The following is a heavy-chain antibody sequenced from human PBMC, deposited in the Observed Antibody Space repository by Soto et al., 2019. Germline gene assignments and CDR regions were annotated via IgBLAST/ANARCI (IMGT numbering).Heavy chain of an antibody. CDR1: GFTFSNYA. V-gene: IGHV3-23*01. Sequence: GSLRLSCAASGFTFSNYAMNWVRQAPGKGLEWVSAISGNGANTYYAESVKGRFTLSRENSKNTLYLQMNSLRAEDTAVYYCASADYFYDSNGYSGPLKSWGQGTLVTVSS. CDR3: ASADYFYDSNGYSGPLKS. CDR2: ISGNGANT. J-gene: IGHJ5*02. D-gene: IGHD3-22*01.